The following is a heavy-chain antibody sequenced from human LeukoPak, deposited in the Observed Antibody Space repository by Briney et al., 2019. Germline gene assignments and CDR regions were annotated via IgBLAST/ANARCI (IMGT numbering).Heavy chain of an antibody. J-gene: IGHJ3*02. V-gene: IGHV3-23*01. Sequence: GGSLRLSCAASGFTFSTYAMSWVRQAPGKGLEWVLVISGSGGSTYYADSVKGRFTISRDNSKNTLYLQMNSLRAEDTSVYYCAKDLVTMVRGVIPSDDAFDIWGQGTMVTVSS. CDR1: GFTFSTYA. D-gene: IGHD3-10*01. CDR2: ISGSGGST. CDR3: AKDLVTMVRGVIPSDDAFDI.